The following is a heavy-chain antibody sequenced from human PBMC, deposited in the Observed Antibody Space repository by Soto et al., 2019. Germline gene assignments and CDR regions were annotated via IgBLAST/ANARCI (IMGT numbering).Heavy chain of an antibody. D-gene: IGHD1-26*01. V-gene: IGHV3-33*01. J-gene: IGHJ4*02. CDR2: IWDDGGNK. CDR3: SPLNSGYLEY. Sequence: PGGSLRLSCSASGFTFSSYDMHWVRQAPGKGLEWVAVIWDDGGNKYYADSVKGRFTISRDNSKNTLYLEMSSLRAEDTAVYYCSPLNSGYLEYWGQGALVTVSS. CDR1: GFTFSSYD.